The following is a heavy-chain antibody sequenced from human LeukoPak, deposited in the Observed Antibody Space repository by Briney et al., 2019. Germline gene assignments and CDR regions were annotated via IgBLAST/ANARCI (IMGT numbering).Heavy chain of an antibody. CDR2: ISSSSSYT. V-gene: IGHV3-21*01. D-gene: IGHD6-19*01. CDR3: AREKRIAVAGAVLRYFDY. J-gene: IGHJ4*02. CDR1: GFTFSSYS. Sequence: GGSLRLSCAASGFTFSSYSMNWVRQAPGKGLEWVSSISSSSSYTNYADSVKGRFTISRDNAKNSLYLQMNSLRAEDTAVYYCAREKRIAVAGAVLRYFDYWGQGTLVTVSS.